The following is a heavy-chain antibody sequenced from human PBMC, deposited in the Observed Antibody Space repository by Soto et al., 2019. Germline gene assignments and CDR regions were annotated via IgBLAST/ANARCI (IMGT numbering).Heavy chain of an antibody. CDR2: IYWDDDK. V-gene: IGHV2-5*02. CDR3: ARRRGGFGGGWTTPYFDY. CDR1: GFSLNTAGVG. D-gene: IGHD6-19*01. Sequence: QITLKESGPTVVKPTQTLTLTCSLSGFSLNTAGVGVGWIRQPPGKALEWLAVIYWDDDKSWNPSLRDRLTINRDASDEQVVLTVTNMDPVDTGTYYCARRRGGFGGGWTTPYFDYWGQGTLVTVSS. J-gene: IGHJ4*02.